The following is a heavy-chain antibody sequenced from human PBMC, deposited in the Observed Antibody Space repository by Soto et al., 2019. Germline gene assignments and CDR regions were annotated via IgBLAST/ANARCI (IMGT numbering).Heavy chain of an antibody. CDR2: AYYSGST. CDR1: GGSIRHYY. Sequence: TXGTLALTCTVSGGSIRHYYWSWIRQSPGKGLEWIGYAYYSGSTDYNPSLKSRVTMSVDTSKNQVSLKLNSVTTADTAVYYCARDRSTYGGGGTGEVKENWFDPWGPGTLVTVSS. J-gene: IGHJ5*02. CDR3: ARDRSTYGGGGTGEVKENWFDP. D-gene: IGHD2-8*01. V-gene: IGHV4-59*01.